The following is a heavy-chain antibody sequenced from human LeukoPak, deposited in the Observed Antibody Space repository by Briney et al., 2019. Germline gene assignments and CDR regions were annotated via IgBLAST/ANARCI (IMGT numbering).Heavy chain of an antibody. J-gene: IGHJ4*02. Sequence: PGGSLRLSCAASGFTFSSYGMHWVRQAPGKGLEWVAVISYDGSNKYYADSVKGRFTISRDNSKNTLYLQMNSLRAEDTAVYYCARETPRTQGLDYWGQGTLVTVSS. CDR2: ISYDGSNK. V-gene: IGHV3-30*03. CDR3: ARETPRTQGLDY. CDR1: GFTFSSYG. D-gene: IGHD1-14*01.